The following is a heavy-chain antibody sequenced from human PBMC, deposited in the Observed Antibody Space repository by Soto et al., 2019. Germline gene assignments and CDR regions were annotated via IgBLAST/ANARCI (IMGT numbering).Heavy chain of an antibody. CDR1: GFTISSYA. CDR2: ISYDGSNK. V-gene: IGHV3-30-3*01. Sequence: AGGSLRLSCAASGFTISSYAMHRVRQAPGKGLEWVAVISYDGSNKYYADSVKGRFTISRDNSKNTLYLQMNSLRAEDTAVYYCARDPWVTTGYYYHGMDVWGQGTTVPVSS. J-gene: IGHJ6*02. D-gene: IGHD4-17*01. CDR3: ARDPWVTTGYYYHGMDV.